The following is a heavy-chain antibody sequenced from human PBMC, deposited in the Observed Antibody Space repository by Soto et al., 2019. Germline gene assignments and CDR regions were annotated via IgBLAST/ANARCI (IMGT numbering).Heavy chain of an antibody. CDR1: GGSISSGGYS. CDR3: ARFSYYYDSSGYYYSEGYYFEY. V-gene: IGHV4-30-2*01. D-gene: IGHD3-22*01. CDR2: IYHSGST. Sequence: QLQLQESGSGLVKPSQTLSLTCAVSGGSISSGGYSWSWIRQPPGKGLEWIGYIYHSGSTYYNPSLKSRGTISVDRSKNQFSLKLSSVPAADTAVYYCARFSYYYDSSGYYYSEGYYFEYWGPGNLVTGSS. J-gene: IGHJ4*02.